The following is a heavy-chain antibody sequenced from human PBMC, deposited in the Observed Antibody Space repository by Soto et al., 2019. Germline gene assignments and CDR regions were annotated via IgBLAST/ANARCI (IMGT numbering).Heavy chain of an antibody. CDR1: GASVSSSTYY. Sequence: QLQLQESGPGLVKPSETLSLTCTVSGASVSSSTYYWGWIRQPPGKGLEWIATIYYSGSTYYNPSLKSRVTISGDTSKNQFSMKVNSVTAADTAVYYCARLYGGNYHLDFWGQGTLVTVSS. V-gene: IGHV4-39*01. D-gene: IGHD1-26*01. CDR3: ARLYGGNYHLDF. J-gene: IGHJ4*02. CDR2: IYYSGST.